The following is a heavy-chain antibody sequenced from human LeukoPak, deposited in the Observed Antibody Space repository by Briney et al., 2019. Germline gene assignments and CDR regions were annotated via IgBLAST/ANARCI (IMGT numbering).Heavy chain of an antibody. CDR1: VFTFSSYA. CDR2: ISASGGRT. CDR3: AKDIPTGYTGFFDY. D-gene: IGHD5-24*01. Sequence: PGGSLRLSCAASVFTFSSYAMSWVRQAPGKGLEWVSAISASGGRTYYADSVKGRFTISRDNSKNTLYLQMNSLRAEDTAVYYCAKDIPTGYTGFFDYWGQGTLVTVSS. V-gene: IGHV3-23*01. J-gene: IGHJ4*02.